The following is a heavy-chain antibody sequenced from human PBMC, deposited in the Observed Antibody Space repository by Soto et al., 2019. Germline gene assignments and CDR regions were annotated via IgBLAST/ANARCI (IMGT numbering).Heavy chain of an antibody. Sequence: SETLSLTCTVSGGSISSSSYYWGWIRQPPGKGLEWIGSIYYSGSTYYNPSLKSRVTISVDTSKNQFSLKLSSVTAADTAVYYCARQESFSRVLGSNYYGPYYFDYWGQGTLVTVSS. CDR2: IYYSGST. D-gene: IGHD3-10*01. CDR3: ARQESFSRVLGSNYYGPYYFDY. J-gene: IGHJ4*02. V-gene: IGHV4-39*01. CDR1: GGSISSSSYY.